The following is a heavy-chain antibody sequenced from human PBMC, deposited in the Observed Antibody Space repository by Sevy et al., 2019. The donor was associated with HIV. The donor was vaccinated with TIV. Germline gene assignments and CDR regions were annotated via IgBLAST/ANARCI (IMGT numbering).Heavy chain of an antibody. CDR2: IWYDGSNK. Sequence: GGSLRLSCAASGFTFSSYGMHWVRQAPGKGLEWVAVIWYDGSNKYYADSVKGRFTISRDNSKNTLYLQMNSLRAEDTAVYYCARDRYRGNLRGVLDYWGQGTLVTVSS. V-gene: IGHV3-33*01. J-gene: IGHJ4*02. CDR1: GFTFSSYG. CDR3: ARDRYRGNLRGVLDY. D-gene: IGHD2-15*01.